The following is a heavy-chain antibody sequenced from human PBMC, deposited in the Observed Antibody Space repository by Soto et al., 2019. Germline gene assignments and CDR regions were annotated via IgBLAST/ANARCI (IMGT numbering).Heavy chain of an antibody. Sequence: GGSLRLSCAASGFTFSSYSMNWVRQAPGKGLEWVSSISSSSSYIYYADSVKGRFTISRDNSKNTLYLQMNSLRAEDTAVYYCAKSNPFVLDFWSGYYTPYYFDYWGQGTLVTVSS. CDR3: AKSNPFVLDFWSGYYTPYYFDY. CDR1: GFTFSSYS. J-gene: IGHJ4*02. CDR2: ISSSSSYI. D-gene: IGHD3-3*01. V-gene: IGHV3-21*03.